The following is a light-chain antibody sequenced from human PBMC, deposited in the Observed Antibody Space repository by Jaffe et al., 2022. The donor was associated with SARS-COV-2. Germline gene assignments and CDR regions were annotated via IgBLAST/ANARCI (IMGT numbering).Light chain of an antibody. CDR3: NSRDDTTNFV. V-gene: IGLV3-19*01. CDR1: SLRIFS. J-gene: IGLJ2*01. CDR2: GNN. Sequence: SSELTQDPAVSVALGQTVRITCQGDSLRIFSTTWYQQKSGQAPVVVIYGNNNRPSGIPDRFSGSSSGNTASLTIAGAQAEDEADYFCNSRDDTTNFVFGGGTRLTVL.